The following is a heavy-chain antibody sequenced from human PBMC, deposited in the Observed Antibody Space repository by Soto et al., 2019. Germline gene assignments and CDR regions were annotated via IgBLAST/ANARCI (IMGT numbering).Heavy chain of an antibody. J-gene: IGHJ5*02. Sequence: ASVKVSCKASGYTFASYGISWVRQAPGQGLEWMGWISAYNGNTNYAQKLQGRVTMTTDTSTSTAYMELRSLRSDDTAVYYCARAIAVAGWFVSVDWFDPWGQGTLVTVSS. V-gene: IGHV1-18*01. CDR2: ISAYNGNT. CDR1: GYTFASYG. D-gene: IGHD6-19*01. CDR3: ARAIAVAGWFVSVDWFDP.